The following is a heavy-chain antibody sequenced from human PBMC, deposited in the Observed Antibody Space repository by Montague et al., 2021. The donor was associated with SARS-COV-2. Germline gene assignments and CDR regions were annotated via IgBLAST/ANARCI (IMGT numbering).Heavy chain of an antibody. J-gene: IGHJ4*02. V-gene: IGHV4-34*01. CDR3: ARGGLAGGNYDIWSFSYTSPLDY. CDR1: GGSFSAHS. Sequence: SETLSLTCAVYGGSFSAHSWSWIRQSPGKGLEWIGEINHRGSTTYTSSLKSRVTMSVDTSKNQFSLKMSSVTAADTAIYYCARGGLAGGNYDIWSFSYTSPLDYWGLGTQVTVSS. D-gene: IGHD3-3*01. CDR2: INHRGST.